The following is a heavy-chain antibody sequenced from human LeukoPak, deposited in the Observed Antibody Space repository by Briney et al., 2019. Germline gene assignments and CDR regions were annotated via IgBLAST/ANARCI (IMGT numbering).Heavy chain of an antibody. CDR3: ARDVDWNYDL. J-gene: IGHJ4*02. D-gene: IGHD1-7*01. Sequence: GGSLRLSCVGSGFTLSNYWMNWVRQAPGKGLEWVANIKGSDKGHVDSVKGRFSVSRDDARNSLYLQMDSLRAEDTAVYYCARDVDWNYDLWGQGTVVRVSS. V-gene: IGHV3-7*01. CDR2: IKGSDK. CDR1: GFTLSNYW.